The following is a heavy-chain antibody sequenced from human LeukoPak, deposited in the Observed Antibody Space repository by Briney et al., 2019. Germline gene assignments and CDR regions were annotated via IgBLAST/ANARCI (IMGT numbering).Heavy chain of an antibody. D-gene: IGHD1-26*01. CDR2: IRYDGNNK. J-gene: IGHJ6*03. CDR1: GFTLRSYG. V-gene: IGHV3-30*02. CDR3: AKGYGWEASYYYYYMDV. Sequence: GGPLRLSCAASGFTLRSYGMHWVRQAPGNGLEWVAFIRYDGNNKYYADSVKGRFTIFRDNSRNTLYLQMNSLRTEDTAVYYCAKGYGWEASYYYYYMDVWGKGTTVTFSS.